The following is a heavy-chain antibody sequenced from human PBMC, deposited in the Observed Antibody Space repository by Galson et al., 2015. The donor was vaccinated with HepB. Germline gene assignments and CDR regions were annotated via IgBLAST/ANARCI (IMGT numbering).Heavy chain of an antibody. CDR2: ISKSGWTT. V-gene: IGHV3-48*03. CDR3: AKVAILGATPHYFDF. CDR1: GFTFSSYE. Sequence: LRLSCAASGFTFSSYEMNWVRQAPGKGLEWVSYISKSGWTTYYADSVKGRFTISRDNSQNTLHLQMNRLRAEDTAIYYCAKVAILGATPHYFDFLGQGTLVTVSS. D-gene: IGHD3-16*01. J-gene: IGHJ4*02.